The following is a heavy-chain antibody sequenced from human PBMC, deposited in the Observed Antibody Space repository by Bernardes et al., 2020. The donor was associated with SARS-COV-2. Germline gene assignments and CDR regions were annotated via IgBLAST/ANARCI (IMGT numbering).Heavy chain of an antibody. CDR3: ARESRYSSSSFILDY. J-gene: IGHJ4*02. CDR2: ISNGGGRYT. CDR1: GFTFSDYY. D-gene: IGHD6-6*01. Sequence: GGSLRLSCAASGFTFSDYYMNWIRQAPGKGLEWVSYISNGGGRYTNYADSVKGHFTISRDVAKNSLYLQMNSLRAEDTAVYYCARESRYSSSSFILDYWGQGTLVTVSS. V-gene: IGHV3-11*06.